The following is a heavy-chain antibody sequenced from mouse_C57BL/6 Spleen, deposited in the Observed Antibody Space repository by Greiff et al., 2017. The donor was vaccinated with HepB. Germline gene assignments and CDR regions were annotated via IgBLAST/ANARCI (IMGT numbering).Heavy chain of an antibody. CDR1: GYTFTSYW. CDR2: IYPGSGST. Sequence: VQLQQPGAELVKPGASVKMSCKASGYTFTSYWITWVKQRPGQGLEWIGDIYPGSGSTNYNEKFKSKATLTVDTSSSTAYMQLSSLTSEDSAVYYCARSRYYGNYAMDYWGQGTSVTVSS. D-gene: IGHD1-1*01. CDR3: ARSRYYGNYAMDY. V-gene: IGHV1-55*01. J-gene: IGHJ4*01.